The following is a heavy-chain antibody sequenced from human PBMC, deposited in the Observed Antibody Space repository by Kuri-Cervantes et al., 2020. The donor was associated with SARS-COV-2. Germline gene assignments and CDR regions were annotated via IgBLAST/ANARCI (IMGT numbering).Heavy chain of an antibody. CDR2: ISSDGKNK. V-gene: IGHV3-30*03. Sequence: GGSLRLSCVASGFNFSTTDMHWVRQAPGKGLEWVTFISSDGKNKKCMASGKGRFTISRDNSQNTLYLQMNSLRAEDTAVYYCAREMRMGVAVREVGMDVWGQGTTVTVSS. CDR1: GFNFSTTD. CDR3: AREMRMGVAVREVGMDV. D-gene: IGHD2-15*01. J-gene: IGHJ6*02.